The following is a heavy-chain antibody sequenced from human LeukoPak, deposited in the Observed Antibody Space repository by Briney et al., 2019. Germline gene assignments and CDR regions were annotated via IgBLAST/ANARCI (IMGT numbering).Heavy chain of an antibody. CDR3: AKWWKEGATAGYFDY. CDR1: GGSFSSGGSY. V-gene: IGHV4-31*03. D-gene: IGHD1-26*01. CDR2: ISYSGST. J-gene: IGHJ4*02. Sequence: PSQTLSLTCTVSGGSFSSGGSYWSWIRQHPGKGLQWIGYISYSGSTYYNPSLKSRVTLSVDTSKNQFSLKLSSVTAADTAVYYCAKWWKEGATAGYFDYWGQGTLVTVSS.